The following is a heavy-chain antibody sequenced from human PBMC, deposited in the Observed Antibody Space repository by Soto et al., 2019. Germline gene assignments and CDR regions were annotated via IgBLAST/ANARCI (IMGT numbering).Heavy chain of an antibody. D-gene: IGHD2-21*01. CDR2: ISYDGSNK. CDR3: AKSSGDHEGFDY. Sequence: GGSLRLSCAASGFTFSSYGMHWVRQAPGKGLEWVAVISYDGSNKYYADSVKGRFTISRDNSKNTLYLQMNSLRAEDTAVYYCAKSSGDHEGFDYWGQGTLVTVSS. V-gene: IGHV3-30*18. J-gene: IGHJ4*02. CDR1: GFTFSSYG.